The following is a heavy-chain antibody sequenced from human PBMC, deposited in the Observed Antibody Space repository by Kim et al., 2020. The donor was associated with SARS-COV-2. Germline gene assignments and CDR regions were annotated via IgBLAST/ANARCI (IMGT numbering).Heavy chain of an antibody. CDR3: ASALSGYGYFDY. CDR1: GYTFTSYA. Sequence: ASVKVSCKASGYTFTSYAMHWVRQAPGQRLEWMGWINAGNGNTKYSQKFQGRVTITRDTSASTAYMELSSLRSEDTAVYYCASALSGYGYFDYWGQGTLVTVSS. V-gene: IGHV1-3*01. D-gene: IGHD5-12*01. J-gene: IGHJ4*02. CDR2: INAGNGNT.